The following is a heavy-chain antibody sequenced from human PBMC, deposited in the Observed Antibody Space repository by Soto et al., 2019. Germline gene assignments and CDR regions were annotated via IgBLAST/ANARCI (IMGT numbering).Heavy chain of an antibody. J-gene: IGHJ4*02. D-gene: IGHD3-10*01. CDR2: INHSGST. Sequence: KSSETLSLTCAVYGGSFSGYYWSWIRQPPGKGLEWIGEINHSGSTNYNPSLKSRVTISVDTSKNQFSLKLSSVTAADTAVYYCVRGYAMVRGVISPFDDWGQGTLVTVSS. CDR3: VRGYAMVRGVISPFDD. V-gene: IGHV4-34*01. CDR1: GGSFSGYY.